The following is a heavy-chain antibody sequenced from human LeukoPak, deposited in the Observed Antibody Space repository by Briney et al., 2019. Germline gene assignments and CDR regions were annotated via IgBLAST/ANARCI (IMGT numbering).Heavy chain of an antibody. CDR2: INSDGSST. J-gene: IGHJ4*02. Sequence: GGSLRLSCAASGFTFSSYWMHWVRQALGKGLVWVSRINSDGSSTSYADSVKGRFTISRDNAKNTLYLQMNSLRAEDTAVYYCARDRYDFWSGYYLFDYWGQGTLVTGSS. D-gene: IGHD3-3*01. V-gene: IGHV3-74*01. CDR3: ARDRYDFWSGYYLFDY. CDR1: GFTFSSYW.